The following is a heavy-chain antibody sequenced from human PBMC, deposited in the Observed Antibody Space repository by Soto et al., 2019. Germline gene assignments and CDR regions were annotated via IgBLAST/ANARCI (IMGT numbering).Heavy chain of an antibody. CDR1: GGSISSADYS. CDR2: IYHSGST. J-gene: IGHJ4*02. D-gene: IGHD3-10*01. Sequence: QLQLQESGSGLVQPSQTLSLTCAVSGGSISSADYSWSWIRQPPGKGLEWIGYIYHSGSTTYNPSLKSRVTISLARSKNQLPLNLRSVTAADTAVYYCVCDFGSGSYRFDYWGQGTLVTVSA. CDR3: VCDFGSGSYRFDY. V-gene: IGHV4-30-2*01.